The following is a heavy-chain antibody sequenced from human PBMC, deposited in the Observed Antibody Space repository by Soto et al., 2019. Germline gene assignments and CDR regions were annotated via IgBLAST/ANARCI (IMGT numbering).Heavy chain of an antibody. CDR3: ARVRLTVVDY. CDR1: GGSISSGGYY. CDR2: ISSSGST. D-gene: IGHD4-17*01. V-gene: IGHV4-31*03. Sequence: QVQLQESGPGLVKPSQTLSLTCTVSGGSISSGGYYWSWIRQHPGKGLEWIGYISSSGSTYSNPSLKSRVTISVDTSKNQCSLKLSSVPAADTAVYYCARVRLTVVDYWGQGTLVTVSS. J-gene: IGHJ4*02.